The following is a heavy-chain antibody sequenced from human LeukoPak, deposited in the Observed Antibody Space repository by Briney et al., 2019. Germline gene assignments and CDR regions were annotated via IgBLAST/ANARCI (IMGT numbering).Heavy chain of an antibody. CDR3: ARLPTSRHGYTDAFDV. D-gene: IGHD5-24*01. J-gene: IGHJ3*01. CDR2: IYSIFHTGNI. Sequence: SETLSLTCSVPGASISSGPCYWGWIRQSPTRGLEWIGSIYSIFHTGNIYYNPSLSGRVSISADTSKNRFSLTVYSVTAADTSVYYCARLPTSRHGYTDAFDVWGRGTFVAVSS. CDR1: GASISSGPCY. V-gene: IGHV4-39*01.